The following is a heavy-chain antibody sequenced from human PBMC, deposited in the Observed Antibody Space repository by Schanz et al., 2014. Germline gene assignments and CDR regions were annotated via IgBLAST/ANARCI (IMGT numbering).Heavy chain of an antibody. CDR3: AKDISDTSGKDDY. CDR1: GFTFSSYA. D-gene: IGHD3-22*01. CDR2: ISGSGGST. V-gene: IGHV3-23*01. Sequence: EVHLLDSGGGLVQPGGSLRLSCAASGFTFSSYAMSWVRQAPGKGLEWVSAISGSGGSTYYADSVKGRFTISRDNSKNTLFLQMNSLRVEDSAIYYCAKDISDTSGKDDYWGQGTLVTVSS. J-gene: IGHJ4*02.